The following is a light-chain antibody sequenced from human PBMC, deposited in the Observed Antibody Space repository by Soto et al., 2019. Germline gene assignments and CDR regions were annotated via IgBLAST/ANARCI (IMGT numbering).Light chain of an antibody. CDR2: EVN. J-gene: IGLJ2*01. CDR3: SSYAGSNNLL. V-gene: IGLV2-8*01. CDR1: NSDIGNYNF. Sequence: QAVVTQPPSASGSPGQSVAISCTGTNSDIGNYNFVSWYQQHPGKAPKLMIYEVNKRPSGVPDRFSGSKSGNTASLTVSGLQPEDEADYYCSSYAGSNNLLFGGATKLTVL.